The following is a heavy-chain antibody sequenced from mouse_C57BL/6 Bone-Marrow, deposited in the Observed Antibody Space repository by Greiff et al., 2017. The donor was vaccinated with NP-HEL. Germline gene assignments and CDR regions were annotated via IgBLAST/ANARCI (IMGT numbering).Heavy chain of an antibody. CDR3: ASPYDYDVAWFAY. V-gene: IGHV5-6*01. J-gene: IGHJ3*01. Sequence: DVHLVESGGDLVKPGGSLKLSCAASGFTFSSYGMSWVRQTPDKRLEWVATISSGGSYTYYPDSVKGRFTISRANAKNTLYLQMSSLKSEDTAMYYCASPYDYDVAWFAYWGQGTLVTVSA. D-gene: IGHD2-4*01. CDR1: GFTFSSYG. CDR2: ISSGGSYT.